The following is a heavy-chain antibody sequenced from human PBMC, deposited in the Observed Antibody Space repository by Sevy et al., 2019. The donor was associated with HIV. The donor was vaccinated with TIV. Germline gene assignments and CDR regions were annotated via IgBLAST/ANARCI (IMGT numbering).Heavy chain of an antibody. CDR1: GGSVSSGSYY. D-gene: IGHD5-18*01. V-gene: IGHV4-61*01. J-gene: IGHJ3*02. Sequence: SETLSLTCTVSGGSVSSGSYYWSWIRQPPGKGLEWIGYIYYSGSTNYNPSLKSRVTISVDTSKNQFSLKLSSVTAADTAVSYCARDSRLQLWSFDIWGQGTMVTISS. CDR2: IYYSGST. CDR3: ARDSRLQLWSFDI.